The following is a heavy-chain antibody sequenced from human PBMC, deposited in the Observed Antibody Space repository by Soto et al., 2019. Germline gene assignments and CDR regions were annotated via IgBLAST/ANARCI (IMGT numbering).Heavy chain of an antibody. D-gene: IGHD2-2*02. V-gene: IGHV4-59*01. Sequence: SETLSLTCTVSGGSISSYYWSWIRQPPGKGLEWIGYIYYSGSTNYNPSLKSRVTISVDTSKNQFSLKLSSVTAADTAVYYCARGFVVPAAIGGPDAFDIWGQGTMVTVSS. CDR2: IYYSGST. CDR1: GGSISSYY. J-gene: IGHJ3*02. CDR3: ARGFVVPAAIGGPDAFDI.